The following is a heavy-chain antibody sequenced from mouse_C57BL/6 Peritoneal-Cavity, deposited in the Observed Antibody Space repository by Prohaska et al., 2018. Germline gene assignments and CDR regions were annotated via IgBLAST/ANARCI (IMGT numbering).Heavy chain of an antibody. CDR2: RSYDGSN. V-gene: IGHV3-6*01. Sequence: DVQLQESGPGLVKPSQSLSLTCSVTGYSITSGYYWNWIRQFPGNKLEWMCYRSYDGSNNYNPSLKNRISITRDTSKNQFFLKLNSGTTEDTATFYCARNFGYWGQGTTLTDSS. CDR1: GYSITSGYY. CDR3: ARNFGY. J-gene: IGHJ2*01.